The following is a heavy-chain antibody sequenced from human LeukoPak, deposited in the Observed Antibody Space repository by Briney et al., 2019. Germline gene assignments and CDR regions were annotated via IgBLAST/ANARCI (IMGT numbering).Heavy chain of an antibody. CDR1: GFTFSSYS. J-gene: IGHJ4*02. V-gene: IGHV3-23*01. D-gene: IGHD6-13*01. Sequence: GGSLRLSCAASGFTFSSYSMSWVPQAPGKGLEWVSGITVTGDTYYADSLKGRFTISRDNSRNTLYLQMNSLRADDTAVYYCAKVPVWQQLVDYWGQGTLVTVSS. CDR3: AKVPVWQQLVDY. CDR2: ITVTGDT.